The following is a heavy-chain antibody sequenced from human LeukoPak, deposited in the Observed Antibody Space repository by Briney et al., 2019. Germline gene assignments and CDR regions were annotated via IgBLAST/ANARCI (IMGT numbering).Heavy chain of an antibody. CDR1: GFTFTSHW. CDR3: TRDPYYYDSSGSYDY. D-gene: IGHD3-22*01. Sequence: PGGSLRLSCAASGFTFTSHWMSWVRQAPGKGLEWVGFIRSKAYGGTTEYAASVKGRFTISRDDSKSIAYLQMNSLKTEDTAVYYCTRDPYYYDSSGSYDYWGQGTLVTVSS. CDR2: IRSKAYGGTT. J-gene: IGHJ4*02. V-gene: IGHV3-49*04.